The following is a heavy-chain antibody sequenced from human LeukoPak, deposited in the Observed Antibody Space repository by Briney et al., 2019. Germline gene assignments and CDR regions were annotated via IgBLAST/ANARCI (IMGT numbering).Heavy chain of an antibody. Sequence: SETLSLTCAVYGGSLSGYYWSWIRQPPGKGLEWIGEINHSGSTNYNPSPKSRVTISVDTSKNQFSLKLSSVTAADTAVYYCARGRSAYYYDSSGRRPDAFDIWGQGTMVTVSS. CDR1: GGSLSGYY. J-gene: IGHJ3*02. CDR2: INHSGST. V-gene: IGHV4-34*01. D-gene: IGHD3-22*01. CDR3: ARGRSAYYYDSSGRRPDAFDI.